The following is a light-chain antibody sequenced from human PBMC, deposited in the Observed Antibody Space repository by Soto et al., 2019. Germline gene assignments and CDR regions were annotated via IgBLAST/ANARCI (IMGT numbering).Light chain of an antibody. CDR3: SSYSTSFFYV. CDR2: GVT. Sequence: QSVLTQPASVSGSPGQSITISCTVTSSDIGFYNYVSWYQQYPGKAPNLLIYGVTNRPSGVSYRFSGSKSGSTASLTISGLRDEDEADYYCSSYSTSFFYVFGTGTKVTVL. V-gene: IGLV2-14*03. J-gene: IGLJ1*01. CDR1: SSDIGFYNY.